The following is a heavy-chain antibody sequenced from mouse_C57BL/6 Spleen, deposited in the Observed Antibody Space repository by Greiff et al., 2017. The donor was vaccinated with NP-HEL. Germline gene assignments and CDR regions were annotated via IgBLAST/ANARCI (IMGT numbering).Heavy chain of an antibody. CDR3: ARYPLTTVVDYYARDY. CDR1: GYAFSSSW. V-gene: IGHV1-82*01. CDR2: IYPGDGDT. Sequence: QVQLQQSGPELVKPGASVKISCKASGYAFSSSWMNWVKQRPGKGLEWIGRIYPGDGDTNYNGKFKGKATLTADKSSSTAYMQLSSLTSEDSAVYFCARYPLTTVVDYYARDYWGQGTSVTVSS. J-gene: IGHJ4*01. D-gene: IGHD1-1*01.